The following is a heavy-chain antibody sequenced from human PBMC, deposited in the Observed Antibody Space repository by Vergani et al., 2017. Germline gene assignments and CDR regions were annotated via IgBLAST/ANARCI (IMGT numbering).Heavy chain of an antibody. CDR3: VRDRGLCAGGRCYTEAWDY. V-gene: IGHV3-30-3*01. CDR2: ISFDGTNE. CDR1: GFALNRHA. D-gene: IGHD2-2*02. Sequence: QVQLVESGGGVVQPGTSLRLSCVVSGFALNRHAMYWVRQAPGKGLESVVGISFDGTNEYYPDLVKGRFTISRDIAKNTLYLQVRSLRLEDTGVYHCVRDRGLCAGGRCYTEAWDYWGQGTPVTVSS. J-gene: IGHJ4*02.